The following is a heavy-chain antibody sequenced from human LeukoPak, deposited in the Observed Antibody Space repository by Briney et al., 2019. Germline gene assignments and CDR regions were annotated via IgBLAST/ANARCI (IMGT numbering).Heavy chain of an antibody. CDR1: GGSISSYY. J-gene: IGHJ6*03. V-gene: IGHV4-59*01. CDR3: ARGWYCSSTSCYPCYMDV. CDR2: IYYSGST. Sequence: SETLSLTCTDSGGSISSYYWSWIRQPPGKGLEWIGYIYYSGSTNYNPSLKSRVTISVDTSKNQFSLKLSSVTAADTAVYYCARGWYCSSTSCYPCYMDVWGKGTTVTVSS. D-gene: IGHD2-2*01.